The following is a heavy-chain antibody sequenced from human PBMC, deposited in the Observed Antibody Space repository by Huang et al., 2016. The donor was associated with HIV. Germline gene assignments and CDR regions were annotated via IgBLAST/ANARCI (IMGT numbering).Heavy chain of an antibody. CDR3: ARDLGTTVVPDGMDV. V-gene: IGHV1-18*04. Sequence: QVQLIQSGAEVKKPGASVKVSCRASGYTFISYGITWVRQAPGQGLEWMGWISPSYGYTKYAQQFQGRVTRTTDTATNTVYMEVRSLRSDDTAVYYCARDLGTTVVPDGMDVWGQGTTVTVSS. CDR1: GYTFISYG. CDR2: ISPSYGYT. J-gene: IGHJ6*02. D-gene: IGHD4-17*01.